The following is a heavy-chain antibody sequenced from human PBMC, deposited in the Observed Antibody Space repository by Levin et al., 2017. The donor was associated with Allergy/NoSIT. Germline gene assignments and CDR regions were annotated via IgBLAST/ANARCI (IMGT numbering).Heavy chain of an antibody. V-gene: IGHV1-2*02. J-gene: IGHJ6*02. CDR2: INPNSGGI. Sequence: ASVKVSCKASGYTFTGYYIHWVRQAPGQGLEWMGWINPNSGGINSPQKFQGRVTMTRDTSISTAYMELRRLRSDATAVYYCARELSGDPFYFYGIDVWGQGTTVTVSS. D-gene: IGHD3-16*02. CDR3: ARELSGDPFYFYGIDV. CDR1: GYTFTGYY.